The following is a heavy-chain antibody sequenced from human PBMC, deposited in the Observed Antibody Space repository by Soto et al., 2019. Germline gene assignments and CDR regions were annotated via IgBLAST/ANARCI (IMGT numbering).Heavy chain of an antibody. CDR1: GGSISSGDYY. CDR2: IYYNGNT. Sequence: SETLSLTCTVSGGSISSGDYYWSWIRQPPGKGLESIGYIYYNGNTYYSPSLKSRVTMSVDTSKNSLSLEMTSLTAEDTAVYYCARDRAMATMTFDSWGPGSLVTVSS. D-gene: IGHD5-12*01. J-gene: IGHJ4*02. CDR3: ARDRAMATMTFDS. V-gene: IGHV4-30-4*01.